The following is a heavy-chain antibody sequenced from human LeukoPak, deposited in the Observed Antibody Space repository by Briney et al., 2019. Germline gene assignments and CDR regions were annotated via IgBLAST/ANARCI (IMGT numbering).Heavy chain of an antibody. V-gene: IGHV3-48*01. D-gene: IGHD3-3*01. CDR3: ARASIFGVVKSFDY. J-gene: IGHJ4*02. Sequence: GGSLRLSCAASGFTFSSYGMNWVRQAPGKGLEWVSYISSSSGTIYYADSVKGRFTISRDNAKNSLYLQMNSLRAEDTAVYYCARASIFGVVKSFDYWGQGTLVTVSS. CDR1: GFTFSSYG. CDR2: ISSSSGTI.